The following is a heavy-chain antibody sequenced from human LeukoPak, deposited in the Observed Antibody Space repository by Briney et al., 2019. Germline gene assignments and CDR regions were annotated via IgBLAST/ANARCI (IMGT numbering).Heavy chain of an antibody. Sequence: GGSLRLSCAASGFIVSSNYMNWVRQAPGKGLEWVSVIYSGGSTYYADSVKGRFTISRDNSKDTLYLQMNSLRAEDTAVYYCARDPSSILNLIYWGQGTLVTVSS. J-gene: IGHJ4*02. CDR3: ARDPSSILNLIY. D-gene: IGHD3-9*01. V-gene: IGHV3-66*01. CDR1: GFIVSSNY. CDR2: IYSGGST.